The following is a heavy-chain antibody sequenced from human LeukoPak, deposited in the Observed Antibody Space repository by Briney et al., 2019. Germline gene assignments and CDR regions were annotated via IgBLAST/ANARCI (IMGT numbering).Heavy chain of an antibody. CDR2: IIPILGIA. CDR3: ARAAYSSGWYGHWYFDY. D-gene: IGHD6-19*01. J-gene: IGHJ4*02. Sequence: VASVKVSCKASGGTFSSYAISWVRQAPGQGLEWMGRIIPILGIANYAQKFQGRVTITADKSTSTAYMELSSLRSEDTAVYYCARAAYSSGWYGHWYFDYWGQGTLVTVSS. V-gene: IGHV1-69*04. CDR1: GGTFSSYA.